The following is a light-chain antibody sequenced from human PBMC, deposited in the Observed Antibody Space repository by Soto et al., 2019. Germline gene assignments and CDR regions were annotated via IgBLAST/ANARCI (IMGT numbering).Light chain of an antibody. V-gene: IGLV2-23*02. Sequence: QSVLTQPASVSGSPGQSITISCTGSNSDVGNYNHVSWYQQHPGKAPKLMIYEVTKRPSGVSNRFSGSKSANTASLTISGLQAEDEADYYCCSFARSNTWVFGGGTKLTVL. CDR2: EVT. CDR1: NSDVGNYNH. CDR3: CSFARSNTWV. J-gene: IGLJ2*01.